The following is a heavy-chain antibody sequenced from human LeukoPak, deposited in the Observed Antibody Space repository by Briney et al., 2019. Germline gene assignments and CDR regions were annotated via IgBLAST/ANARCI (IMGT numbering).Heavy chain of an antibody. CDR2: TSSDLNVK. V-gene: IGHV3-30-3*01. J-gene: IGHJ4*02. CDR1: GFTFRNYV. CDR3: AREGYYGSGSPPSLYFDY. D-gene: IGHD3-10*01. Sequence: GGSLRLSCAASGFTFRNYVIHWVRQAPGKGLEWVAVTSSDLNVKLYADSAKGRFTISRDNSRSTLYLQMNSLRPEDTAIYYCAREGYYGSGSPPSLYFDYWGQGTLVTVSS.